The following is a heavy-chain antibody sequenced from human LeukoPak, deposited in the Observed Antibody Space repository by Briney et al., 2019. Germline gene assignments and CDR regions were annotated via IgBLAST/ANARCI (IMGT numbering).Heavy chain of an antibody. Sequence: ASVTVSCKASGYTFTSYYMHWVRQAPGQGLEWMGIINPSGGSTIYAQKFQGRVTMTRDTSTSTVYMELSSLRSEDMAVYYCARDYLKVVVAGTAPSAGHMDYWGQGTLVTVSS. V-gene: IGHV1-46*01. CDR3: ARDYLKVVVAGTAPSAGHMDY. D-gene: IGHD2-15*01. CDR1: GYTFTSYY. J-gene: IGHJ4*02. CDR2: INPSGGST.